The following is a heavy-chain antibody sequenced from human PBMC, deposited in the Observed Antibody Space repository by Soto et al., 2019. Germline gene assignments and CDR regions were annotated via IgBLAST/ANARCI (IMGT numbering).Heavy chain of an antibody. J-gene: IGHJ4*02. CDR2: IYYSGST. CDR1: GGSISSGGYY. Sequence: SETLSLTCTVSGGSISSGGYYWSWIRQHPWKGLEWIGYIYYSGSTYYNPSLKSRVTISVDTSKNQFSLKLSSVTAADTAVYYCARGSYHYYDSSGYYYFDYWGQGXLVTVYS. CDR3: ARGSYHYYDSSGYYYFDY. D-gene: IGHD3-22*01. V-gene: IGHV4-31*03.